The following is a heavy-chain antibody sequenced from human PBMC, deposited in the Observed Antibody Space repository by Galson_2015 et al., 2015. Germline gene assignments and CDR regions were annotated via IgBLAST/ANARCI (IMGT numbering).Heavy chain of an antibody. CDR2: ISGSGGST. CDR3: AKRWGGPIDYYGSGSYYSY. D-gene: IGHD3-10*01. CDR1: GFTFSSYA. Sequence: SLRLSCAASGFTFSSYAMSWVRQAPGKGLEWVSAISGSGGSTYYADSVKGRFTISRDNSKNTLYLQMNSLRAEDTAVYYCAKRWGGPIDYYGSGSYYSYWGQGTLVTVSS. V-gene: IGHV3-23*01. J-gene: IGHJ4*02.